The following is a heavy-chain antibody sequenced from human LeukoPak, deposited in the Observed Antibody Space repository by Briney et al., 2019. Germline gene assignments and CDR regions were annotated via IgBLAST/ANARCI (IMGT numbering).Heavy chain of an antibody. Sequence: SETLSLTCAVYGGSFSGYYWSWIRQPPGKGLEWIGEINHSGSTNYNPSLKSRVTISVDTSKNQFSLKLSSVTAADTAVYYCARGLLWFGESSRFDYWGQGTLVTVSS. J-gene: IGHJ4*02. CDR1: GGSFSGYY. D-gene: IGHD3-10*01. CDR2: INHSGST. CDR3: ARGLLWFGESSRFDY. V-gene: IGHV4-34*01.